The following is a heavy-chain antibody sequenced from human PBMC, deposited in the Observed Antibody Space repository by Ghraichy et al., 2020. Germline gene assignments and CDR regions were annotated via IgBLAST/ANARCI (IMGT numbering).Heavy chain of an antibody. Sequence: SETLSLTCAVYGGSFSGYYWSWIRQPPGKGLEWIGEINHSGSTNYNPSLKSRVTISVDTSKNQFSLKLSSVTAADTAVYYCARVAYYYDSSGYYFKWPYYYYGMDVWGQGTTVTVSS. CDR1: GGSFSGYY. V-gene: IGHV4-34*01. CDR3: ARVAYYYDSSGYYFKWPYYYYGMDV. CDR2: INHSGST. J-gene: IGHJ6*02. D-gene: IGHD3-22*01.